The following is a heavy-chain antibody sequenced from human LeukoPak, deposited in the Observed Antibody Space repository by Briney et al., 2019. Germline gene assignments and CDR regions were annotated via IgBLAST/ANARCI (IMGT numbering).Heavy chain of an antibody. CDR2: ISSSGSTR. D-gene: IGHD6-25*01. J-gene: IGHJ5*02. CDR3: ARDRISGGFDP. Sequence: QSGGSLRLSCAASGFSFSSYSMNWVRQAPGKGLEWVSYISSSGSTRYYADSVKGRFTISRDNAKNSLYLQMNSLRAEDTAVYYCARDRISGGFDPWGQGTLVTVSS. CDR1: GFSFSSYS. V-gene: IGHV3-48*01.